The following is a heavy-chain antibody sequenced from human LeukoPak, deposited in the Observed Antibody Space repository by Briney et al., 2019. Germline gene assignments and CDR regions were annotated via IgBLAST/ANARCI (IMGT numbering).Heavy chain of an antibody. J-gene: IGHJ6*02. D-gene: IGHD2-2*01. Sequence: SETLSLTCTVSGGSISSHYWTWIRQPPGKGLEWIGYIYYTGSTKYNPSLQSRVFISVDTSKNQFSLKLSSVTAADTAVYFRARHSPIYCSTTSCTVFDVWGQGTTVTVSS. CDR3: ARHSPIYCSTTSCTVFDV. CDR2: IYYTGST. CDR1: GGSISSHY. V-gene: IGHV4-59*08.